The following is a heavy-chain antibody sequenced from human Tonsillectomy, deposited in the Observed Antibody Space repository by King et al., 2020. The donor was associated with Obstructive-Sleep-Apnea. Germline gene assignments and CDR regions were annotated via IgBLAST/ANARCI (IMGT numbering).Heavy chain of an antibody. V-gene: IGHV4-31*03. Sequence: VPLQESGPGLVKPSQTLSLTCTVSGGSISSGGYYWRWIRQHPGKGLEWIGYIYYSGSTYYNPSLKSRVTISVDTSKNQFSLKLSSVTAADTAVYYCAGGYSDYDILTGYYLSAFDIWGQGTMVTVSS. CDR2: IYYSGST. CDR3: AGGYSDYDILTGYYLSAFDI. J-gene: IGHJ3*02. D-gene: IGHD3-9*01. CDR1: GGSISSGGYY.